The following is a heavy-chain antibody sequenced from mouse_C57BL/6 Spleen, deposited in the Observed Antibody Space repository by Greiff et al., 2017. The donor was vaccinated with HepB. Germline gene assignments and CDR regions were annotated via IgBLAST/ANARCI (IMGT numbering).Heavy chain of an antibody. CDR3: TRDYGSSLHAMDY. CDR1: GYTFTSYW. V-gene: IGHV1-5*01. J-gene: IGHJ4*01. Sequence: EVKVVESGTVLARPGASVKMSCKTSGYTFTSYWMHWVKQRPGQGLEWIGAIYPGNSDTSYNQKFKGKAKLTAVTSASTAYMELSSLTNEDSAVYYCTRDYGSSLHAMDYWGQGTSVTVSS. CDR2: IYPGNSDT. D-gene: IGHD1-1*01.